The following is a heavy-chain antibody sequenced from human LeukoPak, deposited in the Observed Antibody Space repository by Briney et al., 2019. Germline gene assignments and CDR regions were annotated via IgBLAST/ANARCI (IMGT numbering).Heavy chain of an antibody. Sequence: KTSETLSLTCAVYGGSFSGYYWSWIRQPPGRGLEWIGEINHSGSTNYNPSLKSRVTISVDTSKNQFSLKLSSVTAADTAVYYCARGSYYYGSGSNYYYGMYVWGQGTTVTVSS. CDR1: GGSFSGYY. V-gene: IGHV4-34*01. CDR3: ARGSYYYGSGSNYYYGMYV. D-gene: IGHD3-10*01. CDR2: INHSGST. J-gene: IGHJ6*02.